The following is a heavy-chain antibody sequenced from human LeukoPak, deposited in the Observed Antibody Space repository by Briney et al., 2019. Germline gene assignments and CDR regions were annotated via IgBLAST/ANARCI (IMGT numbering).Heavy chain of an antibody. D-gene: IGHD3-22*01. CDR2: ISNSSSYI. CDR3: ARVPPDYYDSSGALEY. J-gene: IGHJ4*02. Sequence: PGGSLRLSCAASGFTFSSYSMNWVRQAPGKGLEWVSSISNSSSYIYYADSVKGRFTISRDNAKNSLYLQMNSLRAEDTAVYYCARVPPDYYDSSGALEYWGQGTLVTVSS. V-gene: IGHV3-21*01. CDR1: GFTFSSYS.